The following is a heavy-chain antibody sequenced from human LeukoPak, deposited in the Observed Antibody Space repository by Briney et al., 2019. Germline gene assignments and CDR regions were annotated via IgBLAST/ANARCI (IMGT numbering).Heavy chain of an antibody. CDR1: GDSVSSNSAA. J-gene: IGHJ4*02. CDR2: TYYRSKWYN. CDR3: ARGEVFDY. V-gene: IGHV6-1*01. Sequence: RSQTLSLTCAISGDSVSSNSAAWNWIRQSPSRGLEWLGRTYYRSKWYNEYAVSLKSRLTIIPDTSKNQFSLQLTSVTPEDTALYYCARGEVFDYWGQGTLVTVSS.